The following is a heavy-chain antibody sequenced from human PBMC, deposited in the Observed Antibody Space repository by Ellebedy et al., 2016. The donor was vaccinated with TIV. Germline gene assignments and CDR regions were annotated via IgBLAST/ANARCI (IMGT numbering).Heavy chain of an antibody. CDR1: GFTFSSYT. CDR2: INPTGGRT. V-gene: IGHV3-23*01. J-gene: IGHJ4*02. D-gene: IGHD6-13*01. Sequence: PGGSLRLSCAASGFTFSSYTMGWVRQAPGTGLEWVSDINPTGGRTYYADSVKGRFTISRDNSKNTLFLQMNSLRAEDTAIYYCAKAGAASWYHYWGQGTLVTVSS. CDR3: AKAGAASWYHY.